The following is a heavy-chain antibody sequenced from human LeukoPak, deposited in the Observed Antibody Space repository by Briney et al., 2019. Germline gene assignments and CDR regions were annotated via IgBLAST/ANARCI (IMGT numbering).Heavy chain of an antibody. CDR1: GGTFSSYA. CDR3: AREAPYCGGDCYSHFDC. V-gene: IGHV1-69*01. J-gene: IGHJ4*02. CDR2: IIPIFGTA. Sequence: SVKVSCKASGGTFSSYAISWVRQAPGQGLEWMGGIIPIFGTANYAQKFQGRVTITADESTSTAYMELSSLRSEDTAVYYCAREAPYCGGDCYSHFDCWGQGTLVTVSS. D-gene: IGHD2-21*01.